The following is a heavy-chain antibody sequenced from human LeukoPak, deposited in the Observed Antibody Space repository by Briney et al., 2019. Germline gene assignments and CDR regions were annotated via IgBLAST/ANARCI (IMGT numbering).Heavy chain of an antibody. D-gene: IGHD5-12*01. J-gene: IGHJ5*02. Sequence: GGSLRLSCAASGFSVSSKYMSWVRQAPGKGLEWVSVIYSGDTTYYAASVKGRFTISRDSTKNTLYLQMNSLRVEDTAVYYCARVDYSNWFDPWGQGTLVTVSS. V-gene: IGHV3-53*01. CDR2: IYSGDTT. CDR3: ARVDYSNWFDP. CDR1: GFSVSSKY.